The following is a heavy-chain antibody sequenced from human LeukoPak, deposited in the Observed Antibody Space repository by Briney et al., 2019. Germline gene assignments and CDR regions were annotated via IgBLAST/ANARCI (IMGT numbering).Heavy chain of an antibody. CDR3: AKDRFVDCSGGSCQRPPLDP. D-gene: IGHD2-15*01. CDR2: ISYDGSNK. J-gene: IGHJ5*02. Sequence: GGSLRLSCAASGFTFSSYGMHWVRQAPGKGLEWVAVISYDGSNKYYADSVKGRFTISRDNSKNTLYLQMNSLRAEDTAVYYCAKDRFVDCSGGSCQRPPLDPWGQGTLVTVSS. V-gene: IGHV3-30*18. CDR1: GFTFSSYG.